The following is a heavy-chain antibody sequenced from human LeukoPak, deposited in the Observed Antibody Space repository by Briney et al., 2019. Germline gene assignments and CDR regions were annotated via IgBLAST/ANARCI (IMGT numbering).Heavy chain of an antibody. V-gene: IGHV4-4*08. J-gene: IGHJ4*02. CDR2: IDNSGST. CDR1: GGHIDSVY. Sequence: SETLSLTCSVPGGHIDSVYWNWIRQPPGKRLEWIGYIDNSGSTKYNPSLQSRITMSRDTSKKQFSLKLTSVTAADTAMYYCASGAGWLIDYWGQGTLVSVSS. D-gene: IGHD6-19*01. CDR3: ASGAGWLIDY.